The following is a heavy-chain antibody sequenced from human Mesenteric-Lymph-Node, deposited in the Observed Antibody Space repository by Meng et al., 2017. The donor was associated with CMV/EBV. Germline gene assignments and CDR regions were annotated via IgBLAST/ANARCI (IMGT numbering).Heavy chain of an antibody. D-gene: IGHD3-3*01. CDR2: INHSGST. CDR1: GGSFSGYY. J-gene: IGHJ6*02. CDR3: ARGGAITIFGVSKGAKYGMDV. V-gene: IGHV4-34*01. Sequence: GSLRLSCAVYGGSFSGYYWSWIRQPPGKGLEWIGEINHSGSTNYNPSLKSRVTISVDTSKNQFSLKLSSVTAADTAVYYCARGGAITIFGVSKGAKYGMDVWGQGTTVTVSS.